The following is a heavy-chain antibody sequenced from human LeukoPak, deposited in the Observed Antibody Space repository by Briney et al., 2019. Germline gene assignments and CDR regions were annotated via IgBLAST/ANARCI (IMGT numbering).Heavy chain of an antibody. CDR2: IKFDGSLA. Sequence: GGSLRLSCTASGLTFSTYWVHWVRQAPGKGLVWVSQIKFDGSLASYADSVKGRFTISRDNAKNTLYLQMNTLGTEDMAVYYCVTGHYDSRMYFDLWGRGTLVTVSS. D-gene: IGHD3-16*01. CDR1: GLTFSTYW. J-gene: IGHJ2*01. CDR3: VTGHYDSRMYFDL. V-gene: IGHV3-74*01.